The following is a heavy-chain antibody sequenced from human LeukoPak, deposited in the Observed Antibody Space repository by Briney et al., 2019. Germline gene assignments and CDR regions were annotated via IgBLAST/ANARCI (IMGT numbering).Heavy chain of an antibody. V-gene: IGHV1-69*05. J-gene: IGHJ4*02. CDR2: IIPIFGTA. CDR3: ARENYYDSSGYSLDY. CDR1: GGTFSSYA. D-gene: IGHD3-22*01. Sequence: SVKVSCKASGGTFSSYAISWVRQAPGQGLEWMGRIIPIFGTANYAQKFQGRVTITTDESTSTAYMELRSLRSDDTAVYYCARENYYDSSGYSLDYWGQGTLVTVSS.